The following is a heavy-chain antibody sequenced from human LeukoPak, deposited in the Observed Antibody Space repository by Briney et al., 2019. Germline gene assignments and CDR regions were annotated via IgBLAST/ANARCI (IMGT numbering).Heavy chain of an antibody. CDR2: IYYSGST. D-gene: IGHD2-2*01. Sequence: SETLSLTCTVSGGSISSSSYYWGWIRQPPGKGLEWIGSIYYSGSTYYNPSLKSRVTISVDTSKNQFSLKLSSVTAADTAVYYCARGGPGGCSSTSCYRRSSTKGDAFDIWGQGTMVTVSS. CDR3: ARGGPGGCSSTSCYRRSSTKGDAFDI. CDR1: GGSISSSSYY. V-gene: IGHV4-39*07. J-gene: IGHJ3*02.